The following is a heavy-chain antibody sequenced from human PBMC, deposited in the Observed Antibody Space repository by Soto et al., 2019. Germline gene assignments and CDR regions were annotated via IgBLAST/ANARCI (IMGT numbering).Heavy chain of an antibody. CDR1: GGTFSSYT. Sequence: QVQLVQSGAEVKKPGSSVKVSCKASGGTFSSYTISWVRQAPGQGLEWMGRIIPIVGITKYAQKFQGRVTXPXXXSXSTAYMELSSLRSEDTAVYYCARDDGLAYCGGDCYSWGQGTLVTVSS. V-gene: IGHV1-69*02. CDR2: IIPIVGIT. CDR3: ARDDGLAYCGGDCYS. J-gene: IGHJ4*02. D-gene: IGHD2-21*02.